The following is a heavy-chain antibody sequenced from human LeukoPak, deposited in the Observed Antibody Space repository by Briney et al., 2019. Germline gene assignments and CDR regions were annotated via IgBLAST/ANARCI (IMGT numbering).Heavy chain of an antibody. Sequence: ASVKVSCKASGYSFINYGISWVRQAPGQGLEWMGWINPNSGGTNYAQKFQGRVTMTRDTSISTAYMELSRLRSDDTAVYYCTRTDYWGQGTLVTVSS. CDR2: INPNSGGT. V-gene: IGHV1-2*02. CDR3: TRTDY. CDR1: GYSFINYG. J-gene: IGHJ4*02.